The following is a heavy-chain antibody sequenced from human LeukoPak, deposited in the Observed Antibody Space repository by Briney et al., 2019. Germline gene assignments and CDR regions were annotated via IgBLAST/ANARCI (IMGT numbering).Heavy chain of an antibody. Sequence: SETLSLTCTVSGGSISSGDYYWSWIRQPPGKGLEWIGYIYYSGSTYYNPSLKSRVTISVVTSKNQFSLKLSSVTAAVTAVYYCARAPTGDSYDYWGQGTLVTVSS. J-gene: IGHJ4*02. CDR3: ARAPTGDSYDY. CDR2: IYYSGST. CDR1: GGSISSGDYY. D-gene: IGHD7-27*01. V-gene: IGHV4-30-4*01.